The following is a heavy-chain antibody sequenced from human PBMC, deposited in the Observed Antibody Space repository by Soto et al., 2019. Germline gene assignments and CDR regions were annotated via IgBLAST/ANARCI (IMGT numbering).Heavy chain of an antibody. J-gene: IGHJ4*02. Sequence: SVKVSCKASGGTFSSYAISWVRQAPGQGLEWMGEIIPIFGTANYAQKFQGRVTITADESTSTAYMELSSLRPEDTALYYCAKDEYYYSRSGYYIFDSWGQGTLVTVSS. CDR2: IIPIFGTA. D-gene: IGHD3-22*01. CDR3: AKDEYYYSRSGYYIFDS. CDR1: GGTFSSYA. V-gene: IGHV1-69*13.